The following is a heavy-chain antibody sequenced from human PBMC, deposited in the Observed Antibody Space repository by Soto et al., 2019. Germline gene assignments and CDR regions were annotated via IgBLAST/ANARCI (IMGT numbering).Heavy chain of an antibody. D-gene: IGHD3-10*01. CDR2: ISGSGGST. J-gene: IGHJ6*02. Sequence: EVQLLESGGGLVQPGGSLRLSCAATGFTFSSYAMSWVRQAPGKGMEWVSAISGSGGSTYYADSVKGRFTISRDNSKNTLYLQMNSLRAEDTAVYYCAKARGSVTAGYYYGMDVWGQGTTVTVSS. CDR1: GFTFSSYA. CDR3: AKARGSVTAGYYYGMDV. V-gene: IGHV3-23*01.